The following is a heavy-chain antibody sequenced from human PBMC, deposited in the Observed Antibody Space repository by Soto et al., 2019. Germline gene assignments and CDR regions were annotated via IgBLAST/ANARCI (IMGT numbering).Heavy chain of an antibody. D-gene: IGHD2-21*01. V-gene: IGHV4-34*01. CDR3: AGYSAITNWFDP. Sequence: ETLSLTCAVYGGSFSVYYWSWIRQPPGKGLEWIGEINHSGSNNYNPSLKSRVTISVDTSKTQFSLKLSSVTAADTAVYYCAGYSAITNWFDPWGQGTLVTVSS. CDR2: INHSGSN. CDR1: GGSFSVYY. J-gene: IGHJ5*02.